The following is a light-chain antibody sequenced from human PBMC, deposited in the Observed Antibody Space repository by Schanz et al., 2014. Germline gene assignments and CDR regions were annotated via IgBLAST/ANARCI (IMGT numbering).Light chain of an antibody. CDR1: SSDVGPYNY. V-gene: IGLV2-14*03. J-gene: IGLJ3*02. CDR2: DVT. CDR3: NSFTSSHTHV. Sequence: QSALTQPASVSGSPGQSITISCTGTSSDVGPYNYVSWYQQHPGKAPKLIIYDVTNRPSGVSNRFSGSKSGNTASLTISGLQAEDEADYYCNSFTSSHTHVFGGGTKLTVL.